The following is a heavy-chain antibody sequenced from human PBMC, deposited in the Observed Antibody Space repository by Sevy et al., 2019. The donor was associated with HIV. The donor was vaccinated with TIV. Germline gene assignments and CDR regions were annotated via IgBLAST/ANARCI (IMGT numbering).Heavy chain of an antibody. D-gene: IGHD6-19*01. J-gene: IGHJ4*02. CDR2: MSIGGSGP. CDR3: AKRGAVAGYYFEY. CDR1: GFSLSTYA. Sequence: GGSLRLSCAASGFSLSTYALTWVRRAPGKGLEWVSVMSIGGSGPHYGDSVKGRFTISTDNSKNTVYLQMNSLRAEDTAVYYSAKRGAVAGYYFEYWGRGTLVTVSS. V-gene: IGHV3-23*03.